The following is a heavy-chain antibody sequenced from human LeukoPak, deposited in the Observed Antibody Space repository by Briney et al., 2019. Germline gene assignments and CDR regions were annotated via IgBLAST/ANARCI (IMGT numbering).Heavy chain of an antibody. CDR2: IYTSGST. D-gene: IGHD3-3*01. CDR1: GGSISSYY. J-gene: IGHJ6*03. V-gene: IGHV4-4*07. CDR3: AREGPVLRFLEWSANPHYYYYMDV. Sequence: SETLSLTCTVSGGSISSYYWSWMRQPAGKGLEWIGRIYTSGSTNYNPSLKSRVTMSVDTSKNQFSLKLSSVTAADTAVYYCAREGPVLRFLEWSANPHYYYYMDVWGKGTTVTVSS.